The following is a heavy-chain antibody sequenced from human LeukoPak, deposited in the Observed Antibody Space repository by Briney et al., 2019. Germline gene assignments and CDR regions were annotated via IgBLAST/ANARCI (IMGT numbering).Heavy chain of an antibody. CDR3: VRSPVRGYYFDF. V-gene: IGHV4-31*03. J-gene: IGHJ4*02. D-gene: IGHD2-15*01. CDR2: IYHSGNT. CDR1: GDSISSDTYS. Sequence: SETLSLTCTVSGDSISSDTYSWHWIRQHPGKGLEWIGYIYHSGNTYYNPSLKSRVTISVDASKRQFFLNLNSVTAADTAIYHCVRSPVRGYYFDFWGQGALVTVPS.